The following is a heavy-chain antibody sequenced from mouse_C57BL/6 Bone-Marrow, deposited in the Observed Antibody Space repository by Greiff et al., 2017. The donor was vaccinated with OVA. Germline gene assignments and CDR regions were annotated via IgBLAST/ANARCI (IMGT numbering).Heavy chain of an antibody. J-gene: IGHJ2*01. CDR3: ARYIGYLFDY. V-gene: IGHV7-3*01. CDR2: IRNKANGYTT. Sequence: EVKLVESGGGLVQPGGSLSLSCAASGFTFTDYYMSWVRQPPGKALEWLGFIRNKANGYTTEYSASVKGRFTISRDNSQSILYLQMNALRAEDSATYYCARYIGYLFDYWGKGTTLTVSS. D-gene: IGHD2-2*01. CDR1: GFTFTDYY.